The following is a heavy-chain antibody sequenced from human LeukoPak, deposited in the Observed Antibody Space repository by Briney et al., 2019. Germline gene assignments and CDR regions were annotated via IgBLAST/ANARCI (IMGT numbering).Heavy chain of an antibody. J-gene: IGHJ4*02. CDR2: ISSSSSTI. CDR1: GFTFSSYS. V-gene: IGHV3-48*01. CDR3: ARDGDYYDSSGYLVSYFDY. Sequence: PGGSLRLSCAASGFTFSSYSMNWVRQAPGKGLEWVSYISSSSSTIYYADSVKGRFTISRDNAKNPLYLQMNSLRAEDTAVYYCARDGDYYDSSGYLVSYFDYWGQGTLVTVSS. D-gene: IGHD3-22*01.